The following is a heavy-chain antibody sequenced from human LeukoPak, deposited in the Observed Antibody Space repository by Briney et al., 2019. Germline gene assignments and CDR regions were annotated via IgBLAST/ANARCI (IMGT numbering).Heavy chain of an antibody. J-gene: IGHJ4*02. Sequence: AGGSLRLSCAASGFTFSNYEMNWVRQAPGKGPEWISYISTSVSTTYYADSVKGRFTISRDNAKNSLYLQMNSLRVEDSAVYYCARLVYLDYWGQGTLVTVSS. V-gene: IGHV3-48*03. CDR1: GFTFSNYE. CDR2: ISTSVSTT. CDR3: ARLVYLDY.